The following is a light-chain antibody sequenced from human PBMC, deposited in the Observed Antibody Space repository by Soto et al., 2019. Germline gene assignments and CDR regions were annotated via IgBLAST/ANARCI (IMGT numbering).Light chain of an antibody. CDR2: DAS. Sequence: IVLTESPGTLDMPPGERPTLSCRASQSVSTTYLGWLQQRPGQAPTVLTYDASSRATGIPDRLSGSGSGTDLTLTISRVEPEDFAVYNCQQYGSSPFGTGNKVDIK. V-gene: IGKV3-20*01. CDR3: QQYGSSP. J-gene: IGKJ3*01. CDR1: QSVSTTY.